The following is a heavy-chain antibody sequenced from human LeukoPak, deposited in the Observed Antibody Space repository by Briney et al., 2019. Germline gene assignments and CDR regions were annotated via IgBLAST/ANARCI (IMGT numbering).Heavy chain of an antibody. V-gene: IGHV4-59*01. D-gene: IGHD1-14*01. CDR2: ISYSGST. CDR3: AREGTAGTNLNWFDP. Sequence: PSETLSLTCTVSGGSISSYYWSWIRQPPGKGLEWIGYISYSGSTNLNPSLKSRVTISVDTSKNQFSLKVSSVTAADTAVYYCAREGTAGTNLNWFDPWGQGTLVTVSS. J-gene: IGHJ5*02. CDR1: GGSISSYY.